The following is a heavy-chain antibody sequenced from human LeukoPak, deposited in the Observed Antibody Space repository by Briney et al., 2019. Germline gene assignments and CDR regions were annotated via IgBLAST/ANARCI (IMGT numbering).Heavy chain of an antibody. J-gene: IGHJ6*02. Sequence: GGSLRLSCAASGLTFDDYAMHWVRQAPGQGLEWVSLISGDGDSTYYADSVKGRFTIFRDNSKNSLYLQMNSLRTEDTALYYCAKDQWLNFYNGMDVWGQGTTVTVS. CDR2: ISGDGDST. CDR1: GLTFDDYA. D-gene: IGHD5-18*01. CDR3: AKDQWLNFYNGMDV. V-gene: IGHV3-43*02.